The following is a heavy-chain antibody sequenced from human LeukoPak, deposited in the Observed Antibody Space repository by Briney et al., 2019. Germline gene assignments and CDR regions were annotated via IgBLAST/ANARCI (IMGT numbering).Heavy chain of an antibody. Sequence: GGSLSLSCAASGFTFSSYWMSWFRQAPGKGWEGLANIKQDGSEKYYVDSVKGRFTISRDNAKNSLYLQMNSLRAEDTAVYYCARVGWLPVPIDYWGQGTLVTVSS. J-gene: IGHJ4*02. CDR2: IKQDGSEK. D-gene: IGHD6-19*01. V-gene: IGHV3-7*01. CDR3: ARVGWLPVPIDY. CDR1: GFTFSSYW.